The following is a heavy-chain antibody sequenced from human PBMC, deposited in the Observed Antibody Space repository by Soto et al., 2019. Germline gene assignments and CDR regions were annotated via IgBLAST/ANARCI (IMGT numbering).Heavy chain of an antibody. Sequence: SETLSLTCTVSGGSMSSHYWTWLRQSPGKGLEWIGYISYSGSIYYNPSLKSRVSISADTSKNQSSLRMNSMIAADTAVYYCARADPAASVGYWGQGTLVTVSS. CDR1: GGSMSSHY. D-gene: IGHD2-2*01. V-gene: IGHV4-59*11. CDR3: ARADPAASVGY. CDR2: ISYSGSI. J-gene: IGHJ4*02.